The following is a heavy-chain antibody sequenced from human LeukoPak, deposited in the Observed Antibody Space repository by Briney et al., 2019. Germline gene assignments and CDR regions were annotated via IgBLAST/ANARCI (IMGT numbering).Heavy chain of an antibody. J-gene: IGHJ4*02. CDR2: ISSSSNYI. CDR1: GFTFSIYS. V-gene: IGHV3-21*01. D-gene: IGHD1-26*01. Sequence: GGSLRLSCAASGFTFSIYSMNWVRQALGKGLEWVSSISSSSNYIYYADSVKGRFTISRDNAKNSLYLQMNSLRAEDTAVYYCARVSGSYTTANFDYWGQGTLVTVSS. CDR3: ARVSGSYTTANFDY.